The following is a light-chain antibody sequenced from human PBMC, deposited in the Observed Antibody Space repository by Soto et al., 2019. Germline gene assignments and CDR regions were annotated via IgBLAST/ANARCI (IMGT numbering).Light chain of an antibody. CDR3: QSYGSSLSGPDYV. CDR2: ANS. V-gene: IGLV1-40*01. Sequence: QSVLTQPPSVSGAPGQRVTISCTGSSSNIGAGYDVHWYQQLPGTAPKLLIYANSNRPSGVPDRFSGSKSTTSASLAITGLQAEDEADYYCQSYGSSLSGPDYVFGTGTKVTVL. J-gene: IGLJ1*01. CDR1: SSNIGAGYD.